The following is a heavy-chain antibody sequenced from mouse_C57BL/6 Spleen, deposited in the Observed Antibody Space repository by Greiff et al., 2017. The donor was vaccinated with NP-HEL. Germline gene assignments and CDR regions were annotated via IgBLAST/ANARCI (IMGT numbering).Heavy chain of an antibody. CDR3: EKFVITTFYCDG. V-gene: IGHV1-61*01. J-gene: IGHJ2*01. D-gene: IGHD2-4*01. Sequence: VQLQQPGAELVRPGSSVKLSCKASGYTFTSYWMDWVKQRPGQGLEWIGNIYPSDSDTRYNQKFKDKATLTVDKSSSTAYMQLSSLTSEESAVYDGEKFVITTFYCDGGGQGTTLTVSS. CDR1: GYTFTSYW. CDR2: IYPSDSDT.